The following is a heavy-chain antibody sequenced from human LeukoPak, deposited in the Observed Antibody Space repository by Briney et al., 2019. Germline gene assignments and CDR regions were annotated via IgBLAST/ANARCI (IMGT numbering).Heavy chain of an antibody. D-gene: IGHD4-17*01. J-gene: IGHJ3*02. Sequence: GRFTISRDNAKNSLYLQMNSLRAEDTAVYYCARVPSSYGDAPQFDAFDIWGQGTMVTVSS. CDR3: ARVPSSYGDAPQFDAFDI. V-gene: IGHV3-11*05.